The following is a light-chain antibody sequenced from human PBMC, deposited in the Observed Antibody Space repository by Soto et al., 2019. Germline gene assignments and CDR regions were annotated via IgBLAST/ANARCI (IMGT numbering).Light chain of an antibody. CDR1: QSVGSY. Sequence: EIVLTQSPATLSLSPGERATLSCRASQSVGSYLAWFKQRPGQAPRLVIHDASKRATGIPARFSGSGSGTDFSLTISGLEPEDFAVYYCQQHDNWPFTFGPGTTVDIK. CDR2: DAS. CDR3: QQHDNWPFT. J-gene: IGKJ3*01. V-gene: IGKV3-11*01.